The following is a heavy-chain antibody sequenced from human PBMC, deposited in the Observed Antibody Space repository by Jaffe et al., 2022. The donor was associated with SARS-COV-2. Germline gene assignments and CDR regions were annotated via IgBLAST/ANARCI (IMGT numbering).Heavy chain of an antibody. CDR2: IYHSGST. Sequence: QVQLQESGPGLVKPSETLSLTCTVSGYSISSGYYWGWIRQPPGKGLEWIGSIYHSGSTYYNPSLKSRVTISVDTSKNQFSLKLSSVTAADTAVYYCASRGRSASPLKYYYYYYMDVWGKGTTVTVSS. CDR1: GYSISSGYY. J-gene: IGHJ6*03. V-gene: IGHV4-38-2*02. CDR3: ASRGRSASPLKYYYYYYMDV. D-gene: IGHD3-16*01.